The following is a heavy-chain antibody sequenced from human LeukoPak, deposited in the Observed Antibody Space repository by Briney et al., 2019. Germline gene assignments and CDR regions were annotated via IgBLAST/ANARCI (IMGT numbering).Heavy chain of an antibody. Sequence: GGSLRLSCAASGFTFSNAWMSWVRQAPGKGLEWVGRIKSKTDGGTTDYAAPVKGRFTISRDDSKNTLYLQMNSLRAEDTAVYYCARDPSSSSSVGGYLDYWGQGTLVTASS. D-gene: IGHD6-6*01. CDR1: GFTFSNAW. V-gene: IGHV3-15*01. CDR2: IKSKTDGGTT. J-gene: IGHJ4*02. CDR3: ARDPSSSSSVGGYLDY.